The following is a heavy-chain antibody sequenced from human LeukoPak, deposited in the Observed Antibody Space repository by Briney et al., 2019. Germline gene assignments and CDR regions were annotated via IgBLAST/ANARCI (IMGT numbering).Heavy chain of an antibody. CDR1: GFIFSNFW. CDR2: IKGDGSQI. J-gene: IGHJ4*02. Sequence: GGSLRLSCAASGFIFSNFWMSWVRQAPGKGLEWVAHIKGDGSQIYYVDSTKGRFTISRDNAKNSLDLQMNSLRVEDTAVYYCARVVGIADYWGQGTLVTVS. D-gene: IGHD2-21*01. V-gene: IGHV3-7*04. CDR3: ARVVGIADY.